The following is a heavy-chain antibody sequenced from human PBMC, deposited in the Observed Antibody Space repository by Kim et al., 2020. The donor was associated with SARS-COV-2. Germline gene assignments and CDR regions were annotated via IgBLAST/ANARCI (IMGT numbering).Heavy chain of an antibody. CDR2: ISSNGGST. J-gene: IGHJ6*02. D-gene: IGHD3-3*01. CDR1: GFTFSSYA. Sequence: GVSLRLSCAASGFTFSSYAMHWVRQAPGKGLEYVSAISSNGGSTYYANSVKGRFTISRDNSKNTLYLQMGSLRAEDMAVYYCARDSAITIFGVVIINYYYGMDVWGQGTTVTVSS. CDR3: ARDSAITIFGVVIINYYYGMDV. V-gene: IGHV3-64*01.